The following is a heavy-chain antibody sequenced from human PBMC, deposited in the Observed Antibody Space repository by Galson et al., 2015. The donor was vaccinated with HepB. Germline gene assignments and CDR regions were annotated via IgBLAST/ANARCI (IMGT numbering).Heavy chain of an antibody. V-gene: IGHV1-69*13. CDR1: GGTFSSYA. Sequence: SVKVSCKASGGTFSSYAISWVRQAPGQGLEWMGGIIPIFGTANYAQKFQGRVTITADESTSTAYMELSSLRSEDTAVYYCAREYCSSTSCYWGGSFDIWGQGTMVTVSS. CDR2: IIPIFGTA. CDR3: AREYCSSTSCYWGGSFDI. D-gene: IGHD2-2*01. J-gene: IGHJ3*02.